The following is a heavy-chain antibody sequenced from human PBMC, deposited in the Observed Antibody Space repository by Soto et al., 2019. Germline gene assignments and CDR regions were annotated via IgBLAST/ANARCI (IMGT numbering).Heavy chain of an antibody. CDR2: ITYDGSKN. J-gene: IGHJ4*02. V-gene: IGHV3-30*18. CDR1: GFTFSSYG. Sequence: QVQLVDSGGGVVQPGGSLRLSCAASGFTFSSYGMHWVRQAPGKGLAWVAFITYDGSKNNYADSVMGRFTISRDNSKNTLYLQMNRLRAEDQAVYFCAKGGGWQLDIDYWGQGTTVTVFS. D-gene: IGHD1-1*01. CDR3: AKGGGWQLDIDY.